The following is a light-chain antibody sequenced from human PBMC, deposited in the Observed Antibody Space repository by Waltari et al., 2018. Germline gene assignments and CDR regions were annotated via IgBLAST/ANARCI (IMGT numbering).Light chain of an antibody. CDR1: SSDVGSYNL. Sequence: QSALTQPASVSGSPGQSITISCTGTSSDVGSYNLVSWYQHYPGNAPKLMIYEGTKRPAGVSNRFSGSKSGNTASLTISGLQAEDEADYHCCSYAHSSRVVFGGGTKVTVL. J-gene: IGLJ2*01. V-gene: IGLV2-23*01. CDR2: EGT. CDR3: CSYAHSSRVV.